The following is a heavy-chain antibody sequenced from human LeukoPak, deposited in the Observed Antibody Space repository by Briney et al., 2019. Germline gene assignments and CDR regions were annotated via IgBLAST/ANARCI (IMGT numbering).Heavy chain of an antibody. V-gene: IGHV1-69*13. J-gene: IGHJ6*02. CDR2: IIPIFGTA. CDR1: GYTFTGYY. D-gene: IGHD2-8*01. Sequence: AASVKVSCKASGYTFTGYYMHWVRQAPGQGLEWMGGIIPIFGTANYAQKFQGRVTITADEFTSTAYMELSSLRSEDTAVYYCAGMRRPHPYYYYGMDVWGQGTTVTVSS. CDR3: AGMRRPHPYYYYGMDV.